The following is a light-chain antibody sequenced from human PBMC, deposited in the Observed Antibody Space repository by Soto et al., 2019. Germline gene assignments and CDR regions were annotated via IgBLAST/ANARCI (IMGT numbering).Light chain of an antibody. J-gene: IGKJ4*01. Sequence: EIVLTQSPGTLSLSPGERATLSCRASQSVSCSYLAWYQQKPGQAPGLLIYGASSRATGIPDRFGGSGSGTDFTLTISRLEPEDFAVYYCQQYGSSPLTFGGGTKVEIK. CDR2: GAS. CDR3: QQYGSSPLT. V-gene: IGKV3-20*01. CDR1: QSVSCSY.